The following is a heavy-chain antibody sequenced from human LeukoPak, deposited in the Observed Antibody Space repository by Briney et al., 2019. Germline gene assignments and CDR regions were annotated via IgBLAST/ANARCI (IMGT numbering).Heavy chain of an antibody. D-gene: IGHD3-22*01. V-gene: IGHV3-53*01. Sequence: PGGSLRLSCAASGFTVSSNYMSWVRQAPGKGLEWVSDIYSGGSTYYADSVMGRLTISSDNSKKTLHLQINNLSAADTALSYCARVENYNDSSGSVTPERAFDIWGQGTMVTVSS. CDR1: GFTVSSNY. CDR3: ARVENYNDSSGSVTPERAFDI. J-gene: IGHJ3*02. CDR2: IYSGGST.